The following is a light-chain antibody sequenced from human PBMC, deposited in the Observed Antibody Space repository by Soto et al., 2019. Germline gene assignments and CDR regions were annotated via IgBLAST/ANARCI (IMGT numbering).Light chain of an antibody. CDR2: GAS. CDR1: QSVSSK. CDR3: QQYNNWAPST. Sequence: EIVMTQSPATLSVSPGERATLSCRASQSVSSKLAWYQQQPGQAPRLLIYGASTRAAGIPARFSGSGSGTEFTLTISSLQSEDFAVYYCQQYNNWAPSTFGQGTRLEIK. J-gene: IGKJ5*01. V-gene: IGKV3-15*01.